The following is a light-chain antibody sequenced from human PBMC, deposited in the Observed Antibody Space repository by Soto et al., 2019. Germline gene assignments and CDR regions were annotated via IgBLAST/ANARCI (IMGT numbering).Light chain of an antibody. Sequence: EIMMTQSPATLSVSPGERVTLSCRATETISSNLAWYQQRPGQAPRLLIYGASIRATGVPARFSGSGSGSEFTLTISSQQSDDFGIYYCQHFKNWPPTVTFGPGTKVDLK. CDR2: GAS. J-gene: IGKJ3*01. V-gene: IGKV3D-15*01. CDR1: ETISSN. CDR3: QHFKNWPPTVT.